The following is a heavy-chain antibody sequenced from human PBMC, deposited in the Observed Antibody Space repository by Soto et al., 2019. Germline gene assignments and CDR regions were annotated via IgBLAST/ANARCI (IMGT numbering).Heavy chain of an antibody. CDR2: ISSSSSYI. V-gene: IGHV3-21*01. D-gene: IGHD3-3*01. J-gene: IGHJ6*03. CDR3: ARESPRNREWLLYRQYYYYYMDV. Sequence: GGSLRLSCAASGFTFSSYSMNWVRQAPGKGLEWVSSISSSSSYIYYADSVKGRFTISRDNAKNSLYLQMNSLRAEDTAVYYCARESPRNREWLLYRQYYYYYMDVWGKGTTVTVSS. CDR1: GFTFSSYS.